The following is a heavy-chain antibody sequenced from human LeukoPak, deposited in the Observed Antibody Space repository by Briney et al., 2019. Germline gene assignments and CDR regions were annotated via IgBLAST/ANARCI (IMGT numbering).Heavy chain of an antibody. Sequence: PSETLSLTCTVSGGSISSYFWSWIRQPPGQGLEWIGEIHRAGRTRYNPSLKSQVTISMDYSKNQFSLKLTSVTAADTAIYYCGKTDIYFNPIDYWGPGSLVTVSS. J-gene: IGHJ4*02. V-gene: IGHV4-59*12. CDR3: GKTDIYFNPIDY. CDR1: GGSISSYF. CDR2: IHRAGRT. D-gene: IGHD3-9*01.